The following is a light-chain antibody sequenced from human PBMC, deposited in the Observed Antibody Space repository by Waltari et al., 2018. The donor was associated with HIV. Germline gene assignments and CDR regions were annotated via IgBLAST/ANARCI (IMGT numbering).Light chain of an antibody. Sequence: VMTQSPATLSVSPGKTATLSCRPIQSVSSNLALYQQKARQTPRLLRYAASTRATGIPPRFSGSGSETRFVLTSTSLQPEDVAVYYCQQYKDWSWFTLGQATKLEIK. V-gene: IGKV3-15*01. CDR1: QSVSSN. CDR3: QQYKDWSWFT. J-gene: IGKJ2*01. CDR2: AAS.